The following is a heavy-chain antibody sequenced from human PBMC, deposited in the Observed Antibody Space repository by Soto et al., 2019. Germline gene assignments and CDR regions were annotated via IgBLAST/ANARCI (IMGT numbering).Heavy chain of an antibody. Sequence: GGSLRLSCAASGFTFSSYSMNWVRQAPGKGLEWVSSISSSSSYIYYADSVKGRFTISRDNAKNSLYLQMNSLRAEDTAVYYCARDLKEAAAGYYYGMDVWGQGTTVTVYS. CDR1: GFTFSSYS. J-gene: IGHJ6*02. CDR2: ISSSSSYI. CDR3: ARDLKEAAAGYYYGMDV. V-gene: IGHV3-21*01. D-gene: IGHD6-13*01.